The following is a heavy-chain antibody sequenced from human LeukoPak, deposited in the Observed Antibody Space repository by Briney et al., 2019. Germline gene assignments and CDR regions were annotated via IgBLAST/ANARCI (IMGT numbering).Heavy chain of an antibody. CDR1: GFTFSSYG. D-gene: IGHD4-17*01. Sequence: GRSLRLSCAASGFTFSSYGMHWVRQAPGKGLEWVAVIWYDGSNKYYADSVKGRFTISRDNSKNTLYLQMNSLRAEDTAVYYCARDSRYGDYVGWFDPWGQETLVTVSS. CDR3: ARDSRYGDYVGWFDP. V-gene: IGHV3-33*01. J-gene: IGHJ5*02. CDR2: IWYDGSNK.